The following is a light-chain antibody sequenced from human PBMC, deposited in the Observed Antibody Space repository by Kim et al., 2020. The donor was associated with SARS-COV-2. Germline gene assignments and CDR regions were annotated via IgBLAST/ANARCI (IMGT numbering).Light chain of an antibody. Sequence: ASVGDRVSITCRACQDIANHLAWYQQRADKAPELLIYAASTLKNGAPSMFSGSGSGTEFTLTIGSLQPEDFATYFCLQLYAYPRTFGQGTKVDIK. CDR2: AAS. CDR1: QDIANH. CDR3: LQLYAYPRT. V-gene: IGKV1-9*01. J-gene: IGKJ1*01.